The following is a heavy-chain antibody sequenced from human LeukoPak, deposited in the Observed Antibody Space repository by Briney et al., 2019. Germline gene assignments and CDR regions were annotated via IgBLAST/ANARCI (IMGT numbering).Heavy chain of an antibody. CDR3: ARDLYRGVFDY. Sequence: PGGSLRLSCAASGFTFSNAWMSWVRQAPGKGLEWVANIKQDGSEKYYVDSVKGRFTISRDNAKNSLYLQMNSLRAEDTAVYYCARDLYRGVFDYWGQGTLVTVSS. V-gene: IGHV3-7*01. CDR1: GFTFSNAW. D-gene: IGHD3-10*01. J-gene: IGHJ4*02. CDR2: IKQDGSEK.